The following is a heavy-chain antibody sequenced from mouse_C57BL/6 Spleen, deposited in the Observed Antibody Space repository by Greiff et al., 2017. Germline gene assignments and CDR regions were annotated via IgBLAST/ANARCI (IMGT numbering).Heavy chain of an antibody. D-gene: IGHD2-10*01. Sequence: VQLQQSGPVLVKPGASVKMSCKASGYTFTDYYMNWVKQSHGKSLEWIGVINPYNGGTSYNQKFKGKATLTVDKSSSTAYMELNSLTSEDSAIYYCARGGPYDGNYDYAMDYWGQGTSVTVSS. CDR3: ARGGPYDGNYDYAMDY. J-gene: IGHJ4*01. CDR2: INPYNGGT. CDR1: GYTFTDYY. V-gene: IGHV1-19*01.